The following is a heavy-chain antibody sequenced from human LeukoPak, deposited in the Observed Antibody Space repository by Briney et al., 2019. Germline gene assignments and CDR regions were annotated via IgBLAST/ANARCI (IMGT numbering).Heavy chain of an antibody. CDR3: ARGGSDCSGGSCYRPPSYDY. V-gene: IGHV1-69*01. CDR1: GGTFSSYA. CDR2: IIPIFGTA. Sequence: SVKVSCKASGGTFSSYAISWVRQAPGQGLEWMGGIIPIFGTANYAQKFQGRVTITADESTSTAYMELSSLRSEDQAGYYCARGGSDCSGGSCYRPPSYDYWGQGTLVTVPS. J-gene: IGHJ4*02. D-gene: IGHD2-15*01.